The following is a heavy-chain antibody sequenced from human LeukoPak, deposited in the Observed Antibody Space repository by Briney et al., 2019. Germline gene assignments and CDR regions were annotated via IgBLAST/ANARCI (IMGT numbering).Heavy chain of an antibody. J-gene: IGHJ6*03. V-gene: IGHV1-69*10. CDR1: GGTFSSYA. Sequence: SVKVSCKASGGTFSSYAISWVRQAPGQGLEWMGGIIPILGTANYAQKFQGRVTITADKSTSTAYMELSSLRSEDTAVYYCARGPSITMVRGGQWYYYMDVWGKGTTVTISS. CDR2: IIPILGTA. CDR3: ARGPSITMVRGGQWYYYMDV. D-gene: IGHD3-10*01.